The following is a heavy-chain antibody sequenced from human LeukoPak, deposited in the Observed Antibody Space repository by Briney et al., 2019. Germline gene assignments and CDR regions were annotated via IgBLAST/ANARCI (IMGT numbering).Heavy chain of an antibody. V-gene: IGHV4-31*03. D-gene: IGHD6-13*01. Sequence: PSETLSLTCTVSGGSISSGGYYWSWIRQHPGKGLEWIGYISHSGSTYYNPSLKSRVTISVDTSKNQFSLKLSSVTAADTAVYYCASQTLQYSSSWYHPGGYYYYYYMDVWGKGTTVTVSS. CDR1: GGSISSGGYY. CDR3: ASQTLQYSSSWYHPGGYYYYYYMDV. CDR2: ISHSGST. J-gene: IGHJ6*03.